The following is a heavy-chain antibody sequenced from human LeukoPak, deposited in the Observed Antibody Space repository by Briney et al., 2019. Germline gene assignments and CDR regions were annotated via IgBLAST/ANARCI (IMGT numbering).Heavy chain of an antibody. CDR1: GFTVSSNY. D-gene: IGHD4-23*01. Sequence: PGGSLRLSCAASGFTVSSNYMSWVRQAPGKGLEWVSVIYSGGSTYSADFVKGRFIISRDNSKNTLYLQMNSLRVEDTAVYYCARGRPHGNDYWGQGTLVTVSS. CDR2: IYSGGST. V-gene: IGHV3-53*01. CDR3: ARGRPHGNDY. J-gene: IGHJ4*02.